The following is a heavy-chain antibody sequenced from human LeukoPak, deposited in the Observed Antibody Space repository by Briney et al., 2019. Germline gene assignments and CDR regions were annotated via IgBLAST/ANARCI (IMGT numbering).Heavy chain of an antibody. CDR1: GLTVSSNY. Sequence: GGSLRLPCAPSGLTVSSNYMRWARQARGKGLEWVSVIYSGGSTYYADSVKGRFTISRDNSNNTLYLQMNSLRAEDTAVYYCARGPGTVTDTSWGQGTLVTVSS. V-gene: IGHV3-53*01. CDR3: ARGPGTVTDTS. D-gene: IGHD4-11*01. J-gene: IGHJ4*02. CDR2: IYSGGST.